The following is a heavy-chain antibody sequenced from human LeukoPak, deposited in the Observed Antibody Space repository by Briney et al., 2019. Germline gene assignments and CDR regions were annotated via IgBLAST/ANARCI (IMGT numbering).Heavy chain of an antibody. J-gene: IGHJ4*02. D-gene: IGHD3-3*01. CDR1: GFTFSSYS. CDR2: ISSSSSTM. Sequence: GGSLRLSCGASGFTFSSYSMNWVRQAPGKGLEWVSYISSSSSTMYYADSVKGRFTISRDNAKNSLYLQMNSLRAEDTAVYYCARGGPPYDFWNGPRFDYWGQGTLVTVSS. V-gene: IGHV3-48*01. CDR3: ARGGPPYDFWNGPRFDY.